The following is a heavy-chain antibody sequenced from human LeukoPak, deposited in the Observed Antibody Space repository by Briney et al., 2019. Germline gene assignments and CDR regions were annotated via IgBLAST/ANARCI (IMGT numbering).Heavy chain of an antibody. V-gene: IGHV3-21*01. D-gene: IGHD3-10*02. CDR1: GFTFNTYS. J-gene: IGHJ6*02. Sequence: PGGSLRLSCAGSGFTFNTYSMNWVRQAPGKGLEWVSSISSSSSYIYYADSVKGRFTISRDNPKNSLYLQMNSLSADDTAVYYFAEVGISMIGDFWGQGTTVTISS. CDR3: AEVGISMIGDF. CDR2: ISSSSSYI.